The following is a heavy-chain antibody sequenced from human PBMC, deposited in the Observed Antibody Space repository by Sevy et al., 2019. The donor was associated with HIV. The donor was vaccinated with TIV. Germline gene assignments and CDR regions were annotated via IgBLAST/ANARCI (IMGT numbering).Heavy chain of an antibody. CDR2: FDPEDGET. CDR3: ATLDFWSDHPFYGTDV. D-gene: IGHD3-3*01. J-gene: IGHJ6*02. Sequence: ASVKVSCKVSGYTLSELPMHWVRQAPGKGLVWLGGFDPEDGETIYAQKFQGRVTMTEDTSTDTAYMELSRLRSEDTAVYYCATLDFWSDHPFYGTDVWGQGTTVTVSS. CDR1: GYTLSELP. V-gene: IGHV1-24*01.